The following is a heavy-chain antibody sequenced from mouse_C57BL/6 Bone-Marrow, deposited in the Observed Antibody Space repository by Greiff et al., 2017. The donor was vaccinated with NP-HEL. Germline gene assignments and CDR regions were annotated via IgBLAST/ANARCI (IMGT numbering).Heavy chain of an antibody. V-gene: IGHV1-69*01. CDR1: GYTFTSYW. CDR3: ARGVSHFDY. Sequence: QVQLQQPGAELVMPGASVKLSCKASGYTFTSYWMHWVKQRPGQGLEWIGEIDPSDSYTNYNQQFKGKSTLTVDKSSSPAYMQLSSLTSEDSAVYYCARGVSHFDYWGQGTTLTVSS. J-gene: IGHJ2*01. CDR2: IDPSDSYT.